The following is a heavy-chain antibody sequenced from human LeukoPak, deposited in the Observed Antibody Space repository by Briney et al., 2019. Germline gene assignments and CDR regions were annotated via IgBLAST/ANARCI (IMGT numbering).Heavy chain of an antibody. CDR3: ARDLGYYDSSGYYDY. CDR2: ISSSSSYI. CDR1: GFTFSSYS. J-gene: IGHJ4*02. D-gene: IGHD3-22*01. V-gene: IGHV3-21*01. Sequence: PGGSLRLSCAACGFTFSSYSMNWVRQAPGKGLEWVSSISSSSSYIYYADSVKGRFTISRDNAKNSLYLQMNSLRAEDTAVYYCARDLGYYDSSGYYDYWGQGTLVTVSS.